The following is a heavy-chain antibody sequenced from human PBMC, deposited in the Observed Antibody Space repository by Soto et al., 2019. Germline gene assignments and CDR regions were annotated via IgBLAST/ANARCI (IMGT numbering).Heavy chain of an antibody. CDR2: INPSGGST. CDR3: ARFFGQLDAFDI. J-gene: IGHJ3*02. CDR1: GYTFTSYY. D-gene: IGHD3-3*01. Sequence: ASVKVSCRASGYTFTSYYMHWVRQAPGQGLEWMGIINPSGGSTSYAQKFQGRVTMTRDTSTSTVYMELSSLRSEDTAVYYCARFFGQLDAFDIWGQGTMVTVSS. V-gene: IGHV1-46*03.